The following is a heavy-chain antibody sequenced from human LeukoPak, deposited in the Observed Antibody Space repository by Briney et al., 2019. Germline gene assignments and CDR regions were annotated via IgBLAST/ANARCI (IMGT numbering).Heavy chain of an antibody. D-gene: IGHD2-15*01. J-gene: IGHJ4*02. CDR3: ANWLGRVVVVAATL. Sequence: GGSLRLSCAASGFTFSSYAMSWVRQAPGKGLEWVSAISGSGGSTYYADSVKGRFTISRDNSKNTLYLRMNSLRAEDTAVYYCANWLGRVVVVAATLWGQGTLVTVSS. V-gene: IGHV3-23*01. CDR2: ISGSGGST. CDR1: GFTFSSYA.